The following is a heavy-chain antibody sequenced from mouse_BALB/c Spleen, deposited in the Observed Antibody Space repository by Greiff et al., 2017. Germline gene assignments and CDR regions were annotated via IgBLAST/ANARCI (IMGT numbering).Heavy chain of an antibody. D-gene: IGHD2-10*01. CDR2: ISSGSSTI. CDR1: GFTFSSFG. J-gene: IGHJ3*01. CDR3: ARWGPAYYGNYGFAY. V-gene: IGHV5-17*02. Sequence: VESGGGLVQPGGSRKLSCAASGFTFSSFGMHWVRQAPEKGLEWVAYISSGSSTIYYADTVKGRFTISRDNPKNTLFLQMTSLRSEDTAMYYCARWGPAYYGNYGFAYWGQGTLVTVSA.